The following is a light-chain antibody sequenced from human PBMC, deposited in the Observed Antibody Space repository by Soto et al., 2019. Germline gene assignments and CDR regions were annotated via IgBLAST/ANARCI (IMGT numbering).Light chain of an antibody. V-gene: IGKV3-15*01. CDR1: QSVSSN. Sequence: EIVMTQSPATLSVSPGERATLSCRASQSVSSNLAWYQQKPGQAPRLLIYGASTRATGIPARFSGSGSGTEFTLTISSLQSKDVAVYYCQQYNNWPPLTFGGGTKWRSN. CDR3: QQYNNWPPLT. J-gene: IGKJ4*01. CDR2: GAS.